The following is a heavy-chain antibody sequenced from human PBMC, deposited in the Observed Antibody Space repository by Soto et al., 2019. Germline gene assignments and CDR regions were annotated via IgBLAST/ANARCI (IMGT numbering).Heavy chain of an antibody. V-gene: IGHV3-48*02. J-gene: IGHJ5*02. CDR3: ATVIWSGHLTSDL. CDR1: GFTFSSNS. CDR2: ISSSSSTI. Sequence: EVQVVESGGGLVQPGGSLRLSCAASGFTFSSNSMNWVRQAPGKGLEWISYISSSSSTIYSDSVMGRFTISRDNAKNPLYQQMISLRDEDTAVYYCATVIWSGHLTSDLWGQGTLVTVSS. D-gene: IGHD3-3*01.